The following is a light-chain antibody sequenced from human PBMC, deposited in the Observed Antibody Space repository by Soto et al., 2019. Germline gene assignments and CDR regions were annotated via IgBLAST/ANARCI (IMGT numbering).Light chain of an antibody. CDR3: QVWDGSSDHVV. V-gene: IGLV3-12*02. J-gene: IGLJ2*01. CDR1: NIGSKV. CDR2: SDT. Sequence: SYELTQPHSVSVATAQMARITCGGNNIGSKVVNWCQQKPGQDPVLVIYSDTNRPSGIPERFSGSKPGKTATLIITRIEAGDEGDYNCQVWDGSSDHVVFGGGTKLTVL.